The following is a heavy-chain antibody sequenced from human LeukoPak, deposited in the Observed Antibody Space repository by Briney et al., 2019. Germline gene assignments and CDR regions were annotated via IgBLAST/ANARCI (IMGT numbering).Heavy chain of an antibody. D-gene: IGHD4-17*01. CDR1: GFTFSSYA. V-gene: IGHV3-23*01. J-gene: IGHJ4*02. Sequence: PGGSLRLSCAASGFTFSSYAMGWVRQAPGKGLEWVSAISGSGGSTYYADSVKGRFTISRDNSKNTLYLQMNSLRAEDTAVYYCAKSDYGDYVAHDYWGQGTLVTVSS. CDR2: ISGSGGST. CDR3: AKSDYGDYVAHDY.